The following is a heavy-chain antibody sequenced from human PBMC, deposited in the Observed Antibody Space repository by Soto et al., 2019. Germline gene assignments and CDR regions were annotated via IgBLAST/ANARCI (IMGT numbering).Heavy chain of an antibody. CDR2: ISSSSNYI. D-gene: IGHD4-4*01. Sequence: GGSLRLSCAASGFSFSTYSMNWVRQAPGRGLEWVSSISSSSNYIYYGDSVKGRFTISRDNAKNSVYLHMNRLRAEDTALYPCARAQRTVAPAYFVTWARGTLETVSS. J-gene: IGHJ4*02. V-gene: IGHV3-21*04. CDR1: GFSFSTYS. CDR3: ARAQRTVAPAYFVT.